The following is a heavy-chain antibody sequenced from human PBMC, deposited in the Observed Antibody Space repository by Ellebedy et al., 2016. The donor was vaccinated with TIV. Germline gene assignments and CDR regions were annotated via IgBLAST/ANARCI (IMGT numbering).Heavy chain of an antibody. CDR2: VYYTGTT. V-gene: IGHV4-59*01. CDR1: GGSITSYF. CDR3: AREGIVATMFMDP. Sequence: MPGGSLRLSCNVSGGSITSYFWTWIRQTPGKGLEWIGYVYYTGTTDYNPSLSSRVTISIDTSKSQFSLRLNSVTAADTAVYYCAREGIVATMFMDPWGPGTLVTVSS. D-gene: IGHD5-12*01. J-gene: IGHJ5*02.